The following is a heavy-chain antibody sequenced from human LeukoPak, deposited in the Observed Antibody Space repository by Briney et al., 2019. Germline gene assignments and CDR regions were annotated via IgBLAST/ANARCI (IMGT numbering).Heavy chain of an antibody. CDR3: ARQNYDFWSGYYYYYYYMDV. CDR1: GYTFTSYY. V-gene: IGHV1-18*04. J-gene: IGHJ6*03. Sequence: GASVKVSCKASGYTFTSYYMHWVRQAPGQGLEWMGWISACNGNTNYAQKLQGRVTMTTDTSTSTAYMELRSLRSDDTAVYYCARQNYDFWSGYYYYYYYMDVWGKGTTVTVSS. D-gene: IGHD3-3*01. CDR2: ISACNGNT.